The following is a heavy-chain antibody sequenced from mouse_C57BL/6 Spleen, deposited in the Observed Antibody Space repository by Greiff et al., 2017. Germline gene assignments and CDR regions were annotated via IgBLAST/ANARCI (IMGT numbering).Heavy chain of an antibody. CDR1: GYTFTSYW. CDR3: ARDPIYYYGSSFFDY. CDR2: IDPNSGGT. D-gene: IGHD1-1*01. V-gene: IGHV1-72*01. Sequence: QVQLKQPGAELVKPGASVKLSCKASGYTFTSYWMHWVKQRPGRGLEWIGRIDPNSGGTKYNEKFKSKATLTVDKPSSTAYMQLSSLTSEDSAVYYCARDPIYYYGSSFFDYWGQGTTLTVSS. J-gene: IGHJ2*01.